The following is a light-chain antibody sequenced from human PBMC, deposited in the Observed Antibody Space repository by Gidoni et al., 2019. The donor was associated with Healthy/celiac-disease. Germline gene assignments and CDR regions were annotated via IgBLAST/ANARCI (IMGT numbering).Light chain of an antibody. J-gene: IGLJ3*02. CDR3: NSRDSSGNLGV. V-gene: IGLV3-19*01. CDR2: CQN. CDR1: SLRSYY. Sequence: SSELTQDPAVSVALGQTVRITCQGDSLRSYYASWYQQKPGQAPVLVIYCQNNRPSGIPDRFSGSSSGNTASLPITGAQAEDEADYYCNSRDSSGNLGVFGGGTKLTVL.